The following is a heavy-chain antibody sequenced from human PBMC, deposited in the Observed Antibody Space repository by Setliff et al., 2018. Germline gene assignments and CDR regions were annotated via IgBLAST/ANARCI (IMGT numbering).Heavy chain of an antibody. V-gene: IGHV4-34*01. CDR3: ARDLLPNWNYVYAFDI. CDR1: GGSFSTYY. J-gene: IGHJ3*02. D-gene: IGHD1-7*01. CDR2: INHSGST. Sequence: SETLSLTCAVYGGSFSTYYWNWIRQSPGRGLEWIGDINHSGSTNYNPSLKSRVTISVDTSKNQFSLKRSSVTAADTAVYYCARDLLPNWNYVYAFDIWGQGTMVTVSS.